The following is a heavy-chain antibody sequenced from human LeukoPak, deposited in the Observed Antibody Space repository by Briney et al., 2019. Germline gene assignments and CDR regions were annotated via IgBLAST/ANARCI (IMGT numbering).Heavy chain of an antibody. CDR3: ARAPAPYDILTGYYKAPRGLDI. V-gene: IGHV6-1*01. J-gene: IGHJ3*02. D-gene: IGHD3-9*01. CDR2: TYYRSKWYN. Sequence: SQTLSLTCAISGDSVSSNSAAWNWIRQSPSRGLEWLGRTYYRSKWYNDYAVSVKSRITINPDTSKNQFSLQLNSVTPEDTAVYYCARAPAPYDILTGYYKAPRGLDIWGQGTMVTVSS. CDR1: GDSVSSNSAA.